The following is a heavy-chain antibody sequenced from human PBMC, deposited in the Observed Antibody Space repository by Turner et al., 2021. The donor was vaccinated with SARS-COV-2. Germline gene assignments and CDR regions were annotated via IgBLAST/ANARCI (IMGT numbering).Heavy chain of an antibody. V-gene: IGHV4-39*01. Sequence: QLQLQESGPGLVKPSETLSLTCTVSGGSISSSDYYWGWIRQPPGKGLEWMGSISYSGSTFDNPSLKSRVTISVDTAKNQFSLKLSSVTAADTAVYYCASTVWLRGAFDMWGQGTMVTVSS. CDR3: ASTVWLRGAFDM. CDR2: ISYSGST. CDR1: GGSISSSDYY. D-gene: IGHD5-18*01. J-gene: IGHJ3*02.